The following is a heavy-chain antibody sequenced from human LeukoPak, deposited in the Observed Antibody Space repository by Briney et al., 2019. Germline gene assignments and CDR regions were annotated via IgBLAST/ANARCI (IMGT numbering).Heavy chain of an antibody. J-gene: IGHJ3*02. Sequence: PSGGSTSYAQKFQGRVTMTRDTSTSTVYMELSSLRSEDTAVYYCARGGKAVAGTSYDAFDIWGQGTMVTVSS. CDR3: ARGGKAVAGTSYDAFDI. CDR2: PSGGST. V-gene: IGHV1-46*01. D-gene: IGHD6-19*01.